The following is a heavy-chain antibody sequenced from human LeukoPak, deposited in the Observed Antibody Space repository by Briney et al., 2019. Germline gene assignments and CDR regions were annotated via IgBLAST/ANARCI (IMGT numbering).Heavy chain of an antibody. J-gene: IGHJ5*02. CDR2: ISWNSGSI. CDR1: GFTFDDYA. V-gene: IGHV3-9*01. CDR3: AKDIRRFPYSSSRYSNWFDP. Sequence: GRSLRLSCAASGFTFDDYAMHWVRQAPGKGLEWVSGISWNSGSIGHADSVKGRFTISRDNAKNSLYLQMNSLRAEDTALYYCAKDIRRFPYSSSRYSNWFDPWGQGTLVTVSS. D-gene: IGHD6-13*01.